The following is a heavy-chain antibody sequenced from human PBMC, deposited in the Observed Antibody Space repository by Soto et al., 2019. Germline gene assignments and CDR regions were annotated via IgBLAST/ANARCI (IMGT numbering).Heavy chain of an antibody. V-gene: IGHV4-39*02. J-gene: IGHJ2*01. CDR2: IYYSGST. CDR1: GGSISSSSYY. D-gene: IGHD2-15*01. CDR3: ARERVVAAKRYFDL. Sequence: QLQESGPGLVKPSETLSLTCTVSGGSISSSSYYWGWIRQPPGKGLEWIGSIYYSGSTYYNPSLKSRVTISVDTSKNQFSLKLSSVTAADTAVYYCARERVVAAKRYFDLWGRGTLVTVSS.